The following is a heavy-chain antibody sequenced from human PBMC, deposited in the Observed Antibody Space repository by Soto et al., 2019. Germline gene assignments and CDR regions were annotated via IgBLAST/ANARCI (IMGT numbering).Heavy chain of an antibody. V-gene: IGHV3-72*01. CDR2: TKDRAEGYNT. Sequence: EVQLVESGGTLVQPGGSLRLSCGVSGFTFSDFYMDWFRQAPGKGLEWVGRTKDRAEGYNTEYAASVRGRFTVSRDDAKNTLYLEMNSLKIEDTAMYYCARGGGDLYPTSGYYADYWGQGTLVSVSS. D-gene: IGHD3-3*01. CDR3: ARGGGDLYPTSGYYADY. CDR1: GFTFSDFY. J-gene: IGHJ4*02.